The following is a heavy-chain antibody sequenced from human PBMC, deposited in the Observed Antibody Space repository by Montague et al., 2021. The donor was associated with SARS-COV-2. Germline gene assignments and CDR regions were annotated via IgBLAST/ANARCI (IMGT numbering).Heavy chain of an antibody. J-gene: IGHJ3*02. D-gene: IGHD3-10*01. V-gene: IGHV4-39*01. CDR2: IYYSGSA. CDR1: GDSINNSRYY. CDR3: ARLESTRGVIIRGAFHI. Sequence: SETLSLTCSVSGDSINNSRYYWGWIRQPPGKGLEWIGTIYYSGSAYYXXXLKSRVTISVDTSKDQFSLKLNSMTATDTAVYYCARLESTRGVIIRGAFHIWGQGTKVTVSS.